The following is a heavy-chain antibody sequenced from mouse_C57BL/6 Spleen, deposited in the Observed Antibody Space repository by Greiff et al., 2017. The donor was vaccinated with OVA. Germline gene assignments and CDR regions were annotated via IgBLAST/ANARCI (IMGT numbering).Heavy chain of an antibody. V-gene: IGHV5-17*01. Sequence: EVMLVESGGGLVKPGGSLKLSCAASGFTFSDYGMHWVRQAPEKGLEWVAYISSGSSTIYYADTVKGRFTISRDNAKNTLFLQMTSLRSEDTAMYYCARLGSSYGYYFDYWGQGTTLTVSS. CDR2: ISSGSSTI. CDR3: ARLGSSYGYYFDY. J-gene: IGHJ2*01. CDR1: GFTFSDYG. D-gene: IGHD1-1*01.